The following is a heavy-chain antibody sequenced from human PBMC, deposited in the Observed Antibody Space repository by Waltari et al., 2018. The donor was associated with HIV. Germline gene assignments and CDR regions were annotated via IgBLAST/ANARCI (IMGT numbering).Heavy chain of an antibody. J-gene: IGHJ4*02. CDR3: ARRMGSGWYNK. CDR1: GGSISSSSSY. CDR2: IYYSGST. V-gene: IGHV4-39*01. Sequence: QLQLQESGPGLVKPSETLSLTCTVSGGSISSSSSYWGWIRQPPGKGLEWIGSIYYSGSTYYNPSLKSRVTISVDTSKNQFSLKLSSVTAADTAVYYCARRMGSGWYNKWGQGTLVTVSS. D-gene: IGHD6-19*01.